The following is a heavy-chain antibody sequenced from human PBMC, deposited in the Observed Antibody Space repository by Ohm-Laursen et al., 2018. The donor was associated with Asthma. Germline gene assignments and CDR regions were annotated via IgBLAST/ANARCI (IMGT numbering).Heavy chain of an antibody. CDR3: VRDVVDRFDY. V-gene: IGHV1-18*04. D-gene: IGHD2-21*01. CDR1: GYSVTSYA. Sequence: AASVKVSCNASGYSVTSYAFSWVRQAPGQRPEWMGWIYIGNTNYAPNFRDRITMTTDTSTNTAYMELRSLTSDDTAVYYCVRDVVDRFDYWGQGSLVIVSS. J-gene: IGHJ4*02. CDR2: IYIGNT.